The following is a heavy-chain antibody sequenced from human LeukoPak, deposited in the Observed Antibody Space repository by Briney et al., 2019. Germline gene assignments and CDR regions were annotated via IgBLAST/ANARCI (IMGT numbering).Heavy chain of an antibody. D-gene: IGHD5/OR15-5a*01. CDR2: ISGSGDST. V-gene: IGHV3-23*01. Sequence: GGSLRLSCEASGFSFNNYAMSWVRQAPGKGLAWVSGISGSGDSTDYVDSVKGRFTISRDNSKNTLYLQMNSLRAEDTAVYYCAKTPHPTRSTCFDYWGQGTLVTVSS. CDR3: AKTPHPTRSTCFDY. CDR1: GFSFNNYA. J-gene: IGHJ4*02.